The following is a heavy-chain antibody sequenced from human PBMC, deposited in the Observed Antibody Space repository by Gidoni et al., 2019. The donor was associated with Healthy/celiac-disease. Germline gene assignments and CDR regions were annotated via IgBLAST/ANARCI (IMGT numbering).Heavy chain of an antibody. J-gene: IGHJ5*02. D-gene: IGHD3-22*01. CDR1: GGSISSYY. CDR3: ARDLVLSSGSHNWFDP. CDR2: IYYSGST. Sequence: QVQLQESGPGLVKPSETLSLTCTVSGGSISSYYWSWIRQPPGKGLEWIGYIYYSGSTNYNPSLKSRVTISVDTSKNQFSLKLSSVTAADTAVYYCARDLVLSSGSHNWFDPWGQGTLVTVSS. V-gene: IGHV4-59*01.